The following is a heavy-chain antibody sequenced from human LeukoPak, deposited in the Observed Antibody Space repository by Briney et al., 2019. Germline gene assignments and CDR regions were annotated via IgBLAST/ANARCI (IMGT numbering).Heavy chain of an antibody. CDR2: IYSGGST. V-gene: IGHV3-53*01. D-gene: IGHD6-19*01. CDR3: AKDYSSGWLLDY. Sequence: GGSLRLSCAASGFTVSSNYMSWVRQAPGKGLEWVSVIYSGGSTYYADSVKGRFTISRDNSKNTLYLQMNSLRAEDTAVYYCAKDYSSGWLLDYWGQGTLVTVSS. CDR1: GFTVSSNY. J-gene: IGHJ4*02.